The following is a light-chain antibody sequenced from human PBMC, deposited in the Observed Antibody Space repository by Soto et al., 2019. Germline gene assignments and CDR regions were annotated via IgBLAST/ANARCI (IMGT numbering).Light chain of an antibody. CDR3: QQYGTSPWT. CDR1: QSVNSDY. V-gene: IGKV3-20*01. J-gene: IGKJ1*01. CDR2: ISS. Sequence: EIVLTQSPGTLSLFPGERATLSCRATQSVNSDYLAWYQHKPGQAPRLLIYISSRRATGIPDRFSGGGSGTDFTLTINRLEPEDFAVYYCQQYGTSPWTFGQGTKVEIK.